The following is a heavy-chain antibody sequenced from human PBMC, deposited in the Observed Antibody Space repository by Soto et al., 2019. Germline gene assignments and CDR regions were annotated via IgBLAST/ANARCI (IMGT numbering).Heavy chain of an antibody. J-gene: IGHJ4*02. Sequence: GASVKVSCKASGYTFTGYYMHWVRQAPGQGLEWMGWINPNSGGTNYAQKFQGWVTMTRDTSISTAYMELSRLRSDDTAVYYCARGYYDSSGYSGPNDYWGQGTLITVSS. D-gene: IGHD3-22*01. V-gene: IGHV1-2*04. CDR3: ARGYYDSSGYSGPNDY. CDR2: INPNSGGT. CDR1: GYTFTGYY.